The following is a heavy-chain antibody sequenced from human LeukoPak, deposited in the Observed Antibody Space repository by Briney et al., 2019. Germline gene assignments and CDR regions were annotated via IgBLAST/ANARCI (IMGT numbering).Heavy chain of an antibody. CDR1: GFTFSSYS. V-gene: IGHV3-21*01. CDR2: ISSSSSYI. Sequence: GGSLRLSCAASGFTFSSYSMNWVRQAPGKGLEWVSSISSSSSYIFYADSVKGRFTISRDNAKNSLFLQVISLRAEDTAVYYCARDGYGDYGAPYFQHWGQGTLVTVSS. CDR3: ARDGYGDYGAPYFQH. J-gene: IGHJ1*01. D-gene: IGHD4-17*01.